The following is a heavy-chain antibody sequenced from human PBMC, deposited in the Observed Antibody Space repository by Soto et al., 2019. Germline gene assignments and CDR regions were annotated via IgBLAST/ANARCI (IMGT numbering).Heavy chain of an antibody. Sequence: QVQLQESGPGLVKPSQTLSLTCTVSGGSISSGGYYCSWIRQHPGKGLEWIGYIYYRGSTYYNPSLKSRLTISVDTSKNQFSLKLSSVTAADTAVYYCSVGGYYRAEYFQHWGQGTLVTVSS. V-gene: IGHV4-31*03. CDR2: IYYRGST. CDR3: SVGGYYRAEYFQH. CDR1: GGSISSGGYY. J-gene: IGHJ1*01. D-gene: IGHD3-22*01.